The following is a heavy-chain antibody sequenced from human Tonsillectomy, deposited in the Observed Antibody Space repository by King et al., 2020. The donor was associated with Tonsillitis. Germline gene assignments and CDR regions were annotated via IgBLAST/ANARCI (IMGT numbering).Heavy chain of an antibody. CDR3: ARDKDDILTGYDFAFDY. V-gene: IGHV1-2*02. CDR1: GNTFTGYN. D-gene: IGHD3-9*01. CDR2: INPNSGGT. Sequence: QLVQSGAEVKKPGASVKVSCKASGNTFTGYNMHWVRQAPGQGLEWMGWINPNSGGTNYAQKFQGRVTMTRDTSISTAYMELSRLGSDDTAVYYCARDKDDILTGYDFAFDYWGQGTLVTVSS. J-gene: IGHJ4*02.